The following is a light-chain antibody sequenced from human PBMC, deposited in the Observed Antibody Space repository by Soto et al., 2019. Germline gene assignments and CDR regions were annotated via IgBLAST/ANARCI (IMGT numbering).Light chain of an antibody. Sequence: QAVVTQEPSFSVSPGGTVTLTCGLSSGSVSTSYYPSWYQQTPGQAPRTLIYSTNTRSSGVPDRFSGSILGNKAALTITGAQADDESDYYCVLYMGRDVVFVGGTKLTVL. CDR2: STN. CDR1: SGSVSTSYY. V-gene: IGLV8-61*01. J-gene: IGLJ2*01. CDR3: VLYMGRDVV.